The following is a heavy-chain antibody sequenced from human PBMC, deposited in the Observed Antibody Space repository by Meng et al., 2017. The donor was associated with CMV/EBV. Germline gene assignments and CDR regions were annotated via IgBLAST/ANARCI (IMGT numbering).Heavy chain of an antibody. CDR1: GGSIYSSTFY. J-gene: IGHJ4*02. D-gene: IGHD6-6*01. CDR3: ARDIGGHRIAARPDY. Sequence: GSLRLSCTVSGGSIYSSTFYWGWIRQPPGKGLEWIGSIYFGGNTYYNPSLKSRVTISIDTSKNQFSLRLSSVTAADTAVYYCARDIGGHRIAARPDYWGQGTLVTVSS. V-gene: IGHV4-39*07. CDR2: IYFGGNT.